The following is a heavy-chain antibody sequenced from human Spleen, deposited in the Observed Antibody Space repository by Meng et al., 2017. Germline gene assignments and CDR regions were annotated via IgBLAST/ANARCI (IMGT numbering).Heavy chain of an antibody. CDR1: GYTFTNYG. CDR3: ARAPQLELGTAGIYFDY. CDR2: ISAYNGNT. V-gene: IGHV1-18*01. Sequence: QVQLVQSGAQVKEPGASVTVTCKASGYTFTNYGITWVRQAPGQGLEWMGWISAYNGNTNYAQKLQGRVTMTTDTSTSTAYMELRSLRSDDTAVYYCARAPQLELGTAGIYFDYWGQGTLVTVSS. D-gene: IGHD1-7*01. J-gene: IGHJ4*02.